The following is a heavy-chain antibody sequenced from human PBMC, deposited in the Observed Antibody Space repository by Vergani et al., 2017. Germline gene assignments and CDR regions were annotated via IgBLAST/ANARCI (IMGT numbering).Heavy chain of an antibody. CDR3: ASIARAPTRRNPPPDY. V-gene: IGHV4-34*01. CDR1: GGSFSDYY. CDR2: VNHGGST. Sequence: QVQLQEWGAGLLKTSETLSLTCGVSGGSFSDYYWSWIRQAPGMGLEWIGEVNHGGSTNYNPSLKSRVSISVDTSKNQFSLQLTSVTAADSALYFCASIARAPTRRNPPPDYWGLGTRVTVSS. J-gene: IGHJ4*02. D-gene: IGHD3-16*02.